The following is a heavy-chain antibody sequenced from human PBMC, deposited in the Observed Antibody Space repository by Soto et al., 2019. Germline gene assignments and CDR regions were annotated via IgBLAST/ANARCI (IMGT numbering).Heavy chain of an antibody. Sequence: PGGSLRLSCTGSGFTFGNNAMTWFGQSPGKGLEWVGFIRSKNYGRTTEYAASVQGRFTISRDDSKGIAYLEMNSLTTDDTAVYYCSRPSYYYDSSGFEPGAFDIWGQGTMVTVSS. CDR2: IRSKNYGRTT. CDR1: GFTFGNNA. V-gene: IGHV3-49*03. CDR3: SRPSYYYDSSGFEPGAFDI. J-gene: IGHJ3*02. D-gene: IGHD3-22*01.